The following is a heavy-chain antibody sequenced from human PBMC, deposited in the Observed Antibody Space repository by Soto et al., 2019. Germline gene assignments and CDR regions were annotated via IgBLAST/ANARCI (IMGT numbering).Heavy chain of an antibody. V-gene: IGHV3-23*01. CDR3: ANDGGIIVNAVDVFDV. D-gene: IGHD3-16*02. CDR1: GFTLSMSA. J-gene: IGHJ3*01. CDR2: ISDSGDRT. Sequence: EVQLMEAGGGLVQPGGSLRLSCASSGFTLSMSAVNWVRQAPGKGLEWVSYISDSGDRTYYADSVKGRFTISRDRSKNTVSLQMDSLRAEDTAVYYCANDGGIIVNAVDVFDVWGQGTKVTVSS.